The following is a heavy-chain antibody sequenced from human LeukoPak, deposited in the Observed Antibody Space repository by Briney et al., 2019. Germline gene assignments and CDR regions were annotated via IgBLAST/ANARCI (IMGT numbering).Heavy chain of an antibody. Sequence: SETLFLTCTVSGGSISSYYWSWIRQPPGKGLEWIGYIYYSGSTNYNPSLKSRVTISVDTSKNQFSLKLSSVTAADTAVYYCARGPSAEFDYWGQGTLVTVSS. CDR1: GGSISSYY. CDR2: IYYSGST. V-gene: IGHV4-59*01. CDR3: ARGPSAEFDY. J-gene: IGHJ4*02.